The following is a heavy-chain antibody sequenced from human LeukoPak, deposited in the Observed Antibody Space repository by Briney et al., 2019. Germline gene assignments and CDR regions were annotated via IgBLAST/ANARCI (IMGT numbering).Heavy chain of an antibody. J-gene: IGHJ4*02. CDR1: GGTFSRYA. Sequence: SVKVSYKASGGTFSRYAISWVRQAPGQGLEWMGGIIPMFGIANYAQKFQGRVTITADESTSTAYMELSSLRSEDTAVYYCARDRPYTGGWRGFDYWGQGTLVTVSS. V-gene: IGHV1-69*13. CDR3: ARDRPYTGGWRGFDY. D-gene: IGHD6-19*01. CDR2: IIPMFGIA.